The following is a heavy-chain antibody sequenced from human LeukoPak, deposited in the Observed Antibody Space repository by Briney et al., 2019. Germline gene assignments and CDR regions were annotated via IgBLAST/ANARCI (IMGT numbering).Heavy chain of an antibody. J-gene: IGHJ4*02. CDR3: AKDFKGLTIVAAGSFDY. D-gene: IGHD6-13*01. Sequence: PGGSLRLSCAASRFTFSSYSMNWVRQAPGKGLEWVSFISSSRSYIYYADSVKGRFTISRDNAKNSLYLQMNSLRAEDTAVYHRAKDFKGLTIVAAGSFDYWGQGTLVTVSS. CDR1: RFTFSSYS. CDR2: ISSSRSYI. V-gene: IGHV3-21*04.